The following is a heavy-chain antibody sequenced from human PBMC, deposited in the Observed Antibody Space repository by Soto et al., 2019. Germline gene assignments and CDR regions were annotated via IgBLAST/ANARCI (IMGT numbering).Heavy chain of an antibody. D-gene: IGHD3-3*01. CDR1: GYTFTSYA. J-gene: IGHJ4*02. CDR3: ARELHYDFWSGPSPHLDY. Sequence: AASVKVSCKASGYTFTSYAMHWVRQAPGQRLECMGWINAGNGNTKYSQKFQGRVTITRDTSASTAYMELSSLRSEDTAVYYCARELHYDFWSGPSPHLDYCGQGTLLTVPS. CDR2: INAGNGNT. V-gene: IGHV1-3*01.